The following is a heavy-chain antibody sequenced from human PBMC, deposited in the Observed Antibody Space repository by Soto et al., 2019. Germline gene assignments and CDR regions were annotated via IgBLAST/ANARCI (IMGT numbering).Heavy chain of an antibody. CDR1: GGSISSGGYY. Sequence: QVQLQESGPGLVKPSQTLSLTCTVSGGSISSGGYYWSWIRQHPGKGLEWIGYIYYSGSTYYNPALKSRVTISVDTSKNRFSLKLSSVTAADTAVDYCAGEWRRFRGGAFDIWGQGTMVTVSS. V-gene: IGHV4-31*03. D-gene: IGHD5-12*01. CDR3: AGEWRRFRGGAFDI. J-gene: IGHJ3*02. CDR2: IYYSGST.